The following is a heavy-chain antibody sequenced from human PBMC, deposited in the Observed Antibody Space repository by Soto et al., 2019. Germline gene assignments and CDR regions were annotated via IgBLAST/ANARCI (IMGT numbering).Heavy chain of an antibody. CDR3: ARDILPVAGTARAFDV. CDR1: GLTFSYYW. J-gene: IGHJ3*01. D-gene: IGHD6-19*01. CDR2: IKQDGTDQ. V-gene: IGHV3-7*01. Sequence: GGSLTLSCGGSGLTFSYYWMTWVRQAPGKGLEWVANIKQDGTDQYYVDSVTGRFTISRDNAKNSVFLQMNSLRAEDTAVYFCARDILPVAGTARAFDVWGQGTLVTVSS.